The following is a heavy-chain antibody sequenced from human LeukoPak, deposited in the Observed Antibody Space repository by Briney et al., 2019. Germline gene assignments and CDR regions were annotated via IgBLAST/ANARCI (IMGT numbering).Heavy chain of an antibody. CDR3: ARSPSSYLQDFDY. CDR2: IIPILGTA. CDR1: GGTLSSYA. V-gene: IGHV1-69*04. J-gene: IGHJ4*02. D-gene: IGHD2/OR15-2a*01. Sequence: ASVKVSCKASGGTLSSYAISWVRQAPGQGLEWMGRIIPILGTANYAQKFQGRVTITADKSTSTAYMELSSLRSEDTAVYYCARSPSSYLQDFDYWGQGTLVTVSS.